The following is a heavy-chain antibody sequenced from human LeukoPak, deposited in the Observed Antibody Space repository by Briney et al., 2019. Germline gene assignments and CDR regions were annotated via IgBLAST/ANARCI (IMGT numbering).Heavy chain of an antibody. D-gene: IGHD5-18*01. CDR1: GFTFSSYA. CDR2: ISYDGSNK. V-gene: IGHV3-30*04. CDR3: ARDPDTAMALYYFDY. Sequence: GGSLRLSCAASGFTFSSYAMHWVRQAPGKGLEWGAVISYDGSNKYYADSVKGRFTISRDNSKNTLYLQMNSLRAEDTAVYYCARDPDTAMALYYFDYWGQGTLVTVSS. J-gene: IGHJ4*02.